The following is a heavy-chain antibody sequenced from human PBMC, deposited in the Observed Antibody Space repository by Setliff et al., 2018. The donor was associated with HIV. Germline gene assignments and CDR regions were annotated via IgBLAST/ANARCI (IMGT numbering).Heavy chain of an antibody. J-gene: IGHJ4*02. CDR3: ANPPLKGHLGVGFDY. Sequence: PGGSLRLSCEASGFTFSTYSMNWVRQAPGKGLEWVAFIRYDGSNKYYADSVKGRFTISRDNSRNMLYLQMNSLRAEDTAVYYCANPPLKGHLGVGFDYWGQGTQVTVSS. V-gene: IGHV3-30*02. CDR2: IRYDGSNK. D-gene: IGHD3-16*01. CDR1: GFTFSTYS.